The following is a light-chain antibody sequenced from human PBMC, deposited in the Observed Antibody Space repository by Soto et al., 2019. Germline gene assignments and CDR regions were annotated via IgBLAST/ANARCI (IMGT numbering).Light chain of an antibody. V-gene: IGKV1-5*01. CDR3: QQHNSFSIT. CDR1: QSISSW. CDR2: DAS. Sequence: DIPMTQSPSTLSASVGDRVTITCLASQSISSWLAWYQQKPGKAPKLLIYDASSLESGVPSRFSGSGSGTEFTLTINSLQADDFATYYCQQHNSFSITFGQGTRLEIK. J-gene: IGKJ5*01.